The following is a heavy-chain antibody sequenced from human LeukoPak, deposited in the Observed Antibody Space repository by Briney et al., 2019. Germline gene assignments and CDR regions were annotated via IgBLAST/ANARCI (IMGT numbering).Heavy chain of an antibody. J-gene: IGHJ4*02. CDR2: ISGSGGST. Sequence: GGSLRLSCAASRFTFSSYAMSWVRQAPGKGLEWVSAISGSGGSTYYADSVKGRFTISRDNSKNTLYLQMNSLRAEDTAVYYCAKDQWELLGYYDYWGQGTLVTVSS. V-gene: IGHV3-23*01. D-gene: IGHD1-26*01. CDR3: AKDQWELLGYYDY. CDR1: RFTFSSYA.